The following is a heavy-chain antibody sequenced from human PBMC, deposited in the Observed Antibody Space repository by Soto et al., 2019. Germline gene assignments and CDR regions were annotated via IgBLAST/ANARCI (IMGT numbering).Heavy chain of an antibody. Sequence: ASVKVSCKASGYSFHNFGIIWVRQAPGQGLEWMGWISGQIAKTNYAQKFQGKVTMTTDTSTSTAYMELNTLTYDDTAMYYCARGPPSGSFSLAPRYWGQGTLVTVSS. CDR1: GYSFHNFG. D-gene: IGHD1-26*01. V-gene: IGHV1-18*04. J-gene: IGHJ4*02. CDR3: ARGPPSGSFSLAPRY. CDR2: ISGQIAKT.